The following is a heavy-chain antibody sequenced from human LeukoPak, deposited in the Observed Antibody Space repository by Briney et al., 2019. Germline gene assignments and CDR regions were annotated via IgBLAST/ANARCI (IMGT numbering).Heavy chain of an antibody. Sequence: PGGSLILSCAASGFTVISNYMRWVRQAPGKGLEWVSVIYSGGSTYYADSVKGRFTISRDNSKNTLYLQMNSLRAEDTAVYYCASAERPRTLYYYYYGMDVWGQGTTVTVSS. CDR1: GFTVISNY. CDR2: IYSGGST. J-gene: IGHJ6*02. CDR3: ASAERPRTLYYYYYGMDV. D-gene: IGHD1-14*01. V-gene: IGHV3-53*01.